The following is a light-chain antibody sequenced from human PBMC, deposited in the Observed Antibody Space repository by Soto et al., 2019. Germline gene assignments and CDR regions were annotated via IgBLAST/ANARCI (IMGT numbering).Light chain of an antibody. J-gene: IGKJ1*01. CDR2: KAS. V-gene: IGKV1-5*03. Sequence: DIQMTQSPSTLSGSVVDRVTITCLASQTISSWLAWYQQKPGKAPKLLIYKASTLKSGVPSRFSGSGSGTEFNLTISSLQTDDFATSYCQQYNTYRWTFGQGTKVDIK. CDR1: QTISSW. CDR3: QQYNTYRWT.